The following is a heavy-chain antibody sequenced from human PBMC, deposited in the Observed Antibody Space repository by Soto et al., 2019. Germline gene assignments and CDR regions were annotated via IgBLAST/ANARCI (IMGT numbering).Heavy chain of an antibody. Sequence: SETLSLTCVVSGGSISSTNWWTWVRQTPGKGLEWIGSIYYSGSTYYNPSLNSRVTVSVDTSKNQFSLKVTSVTAADTAVYYCARLHGYCISSSCHGHYAMDVWGQGTTVTAP. CDR1: GGSISSTNW. V-gene: IGHV4-39*01. D-gene: IGHD2-2*01. CDR3: ARLHGYCISSSCHGHYAMDV. J-gene: IGHJ6*02. CDR2: IYYSGST.